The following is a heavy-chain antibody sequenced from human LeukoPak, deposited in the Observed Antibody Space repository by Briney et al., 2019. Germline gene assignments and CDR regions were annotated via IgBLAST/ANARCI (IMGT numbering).Heavy chain of an antibody. J-gene: IGHJ6*03. CDR2: LYFIGSP. CDR1: GGSISSYY. CDR3: ARSVGTEYYYYYMDV. D-gene: IGHD4-23*01. V-gene: IGHV4-59*12. Sequence: SETLSLTCTVSGGSISSYYWSWIRQPPGKGLEWIGYLYFIGSPKYNPSLKSRVTMSVDTSKNQFSLKLSSVTAADTAVYYCARSVGTEYYYYYMDVWGKGTTVTISS.